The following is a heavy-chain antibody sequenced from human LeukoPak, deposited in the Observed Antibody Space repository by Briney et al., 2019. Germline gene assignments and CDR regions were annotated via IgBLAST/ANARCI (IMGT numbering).Heavy chain of an antibody. V-gene: IGHV1-2*02. CDR1: GYTFTGYY. D-gene: IGHD6-19*01. J-gene: IGHJ4*02. CDR3: ARDLWAGWLGYYFDD. CDR2: INPNSGGT. Sequence: GASVKVSCKASGYTFTGYYMHWVRQAPGQGLEWMGWINPNSGGTNYAQKFQGRVTMTRDTSISTAYMELSRLKSDDTAVYYCARDLWAGWLGYYFDDWGQGTLVTVSS.